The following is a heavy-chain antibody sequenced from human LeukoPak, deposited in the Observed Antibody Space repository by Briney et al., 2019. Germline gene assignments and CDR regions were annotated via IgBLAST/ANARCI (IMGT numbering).Heavy chain of an antibody. CDR2: IYYSGST. D-gene: IGHD6-13*01. CDR1: GGSISSSSYY. Sequence: PSETLSLTCTVSGGSISSSSYYWGWIRQPPGKGLEWIGSIYYSGSTYYNPSLKSRVTISVDTSKNQFSLKLSSVTAADTAVYYCARSQYSSRILVRFDPWGQGTLVTVSS. J-gene: IGHJ5*02. CDR3: ARSQYSSRILVRFDP. V-gene: IGHV4-39*01.